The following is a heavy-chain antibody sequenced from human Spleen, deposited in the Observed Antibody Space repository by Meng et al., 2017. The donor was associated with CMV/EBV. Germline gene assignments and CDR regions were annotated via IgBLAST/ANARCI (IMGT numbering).Heavy chain of an antibody. J-gene: IGHJ4*02. CDR3: IRGPTFTTPPY. D-gene: IGHD2/OR15-2a*01. Sequence: GGSLRLSCAASGFIFGDSTIHWVRQASGKGPEWVGRIKTKTNSYATVYAASVRGRFTISRDDSKSAAVLQMNSLKTEDTAVYYCIRGPTFTTPPYWGQGTLVTVSS. V-gene: IGHV3-73*01. CDR1: GFIFGDST. CDR2: IKTKTNSYAT.